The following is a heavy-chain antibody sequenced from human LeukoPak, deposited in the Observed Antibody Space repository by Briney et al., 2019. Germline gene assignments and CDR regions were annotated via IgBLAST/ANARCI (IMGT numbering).Heavy chain of an antibody. CDR3: ATPTGATHGLGY. J-gene: IGHJ4*02. CDR1: GGTFSSYA. Sequence: SVKVSCKASGGTFSSYAISWVRQAPGQGLEWMGRIIPILGIANYAQKFQGRVTITADKSTSTAYMELSSLRSEDTAVYYCATPTGATHGLGYWGQGTLVTVSS. D-gene: IGHD1-26*01. V-gene: IGHV1-69*04. CDR2: IIPILGIA.